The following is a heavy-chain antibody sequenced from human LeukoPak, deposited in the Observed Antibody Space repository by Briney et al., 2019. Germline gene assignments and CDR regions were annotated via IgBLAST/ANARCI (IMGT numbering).Heavy chain of an antibody. CDR2: IYYSGTT. V-gene: IGHV4-39*01. J-gene: IGHJ5*02. Sequence: PSETLSLTCTVSGGSISSNDDYWGWIRQPPGTGLEWIGNIYYSGTTYYNPSLKSRVTISVDTSKSQFSLMLSSVTAADTAVYYCARLDAAIFWFDPWGQGTLVKVSS. D-gene: IGHD2-2*01. CDR1: GGSISSNDDY. CDR3: ARLDAAIFWFDP.